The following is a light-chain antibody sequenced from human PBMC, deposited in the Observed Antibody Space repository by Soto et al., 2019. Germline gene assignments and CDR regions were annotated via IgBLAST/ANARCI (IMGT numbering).Light chain of an antibody. J-gene: IGKJ5*01. Sequence: IHVSLSPGTVSASKGERVTITCRASHSASTFLAWYQQKPGQAPKLLIYDASTLQSGVPSRFSASGSGTEFALTISGLQPDDFAVYYCQQRSNWPLTFGQGTRLEI. CDR1: HSASTF. CDR2: DAS. V-gene: IGKV1-5*01. CDR3: QQRSNWPLT.